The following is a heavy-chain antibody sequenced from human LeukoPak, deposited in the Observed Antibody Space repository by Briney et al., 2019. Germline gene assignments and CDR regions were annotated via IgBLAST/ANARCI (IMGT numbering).Heavy chain of an antibody. CDR2: IYHSGST. V-gene: IGHV4-4*02. CDR3: ARGGYSSRWTLYYFDY. J-gene: IGHJ4*02. CDR1: GGSISSSNW. D-gene: IGHD6-13*01. Sequence: DPSETLSLTCAVSGGSISSSNWWSWVRQPPGKGLEWIGEIYHSGSTNYNPSLKSRVTISVDKSKNQFSLKLSSVTAADTAVYYCARGGYSSRWTLYYFDYWGQGTLVTVSS.